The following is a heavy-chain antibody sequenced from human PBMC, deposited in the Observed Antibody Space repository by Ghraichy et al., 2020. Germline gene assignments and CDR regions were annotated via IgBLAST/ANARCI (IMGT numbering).Heavy chain of an antibody. CDR3: AKESCFTTNWLSYYYYAMDV. CDR1: GFTFNAFG. Sequence: GGSLRLSCVASGFTFNAFGMHWVRQAPGKGLEWVAFIRYDGSNTYYGDSAKGRYTVSRDNSKNMLYLQINSLRPEDTAVYYCAKESCFTTNWLSYYYYAMDVWGQGTAVTVSS. CDR2: IRYDGSNT. J-gene: IGHJ6*02. V-gene: IGHV3-30*02. D-gene: IGHD1-1*01.